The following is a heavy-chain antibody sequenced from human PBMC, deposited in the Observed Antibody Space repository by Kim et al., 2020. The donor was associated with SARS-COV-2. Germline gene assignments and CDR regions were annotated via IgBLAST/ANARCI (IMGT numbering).Heavy chain of an antibody. V-gene: IGHV4-31*03. Sequence: SETLSLTCIVSGGSISSGGYYWSWIRQHPGKGLEWIGYIYYSGSTYYNPSLKSRLTMSVDTSKNQFSLKLSSVTAADTAVYYCARGEDSSGYYYFDYWGQGTLVTVSS. CDR2: IYYSGST. J-gene: IGHJ4*02. CDR3: ARGEDSSGYYYFDY. CDR1: GGSISSGGYY. D-gene: IGHD3-22*01.